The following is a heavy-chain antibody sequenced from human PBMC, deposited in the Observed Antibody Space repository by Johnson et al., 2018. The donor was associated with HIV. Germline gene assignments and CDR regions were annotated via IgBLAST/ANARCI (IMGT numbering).Heavy chain of an antibody. CDR1: GFTFSDHY. CDR2: TRKKVNSYTT. J-gene: IGHJ3*01. CDR3: AKVGGYSYGES. D-gene: IGHD5-18*01. Sequence: VQLVESGGGLVQPGGSLRLSCAASGFTFSDHYMDWVRQAPGKGLEWVGRTRKKVNSYTTEYAASVKGRFTVSRDDSKNSVYLQMNSLRAEDTAVYYCAKVGGYSYGESWGQGTMVTVSS. V-gene: IGHV3-72*01.